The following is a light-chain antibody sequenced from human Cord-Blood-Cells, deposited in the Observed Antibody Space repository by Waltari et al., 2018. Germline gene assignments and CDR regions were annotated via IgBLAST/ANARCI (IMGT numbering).Light chain of an antibody. CDR3: SSYTSSVYV. V-gene: IGLV2-14*01. J-gene: IGLJ1*01. CDR1: SSDVGGYNS. Sequence: QSALTQPASVSGSPGQSIPISCTGTSSDVGGYNSVSWYQQHPGKAPKLMIYEVRNRPLGVSNRFSGSKSGNTASLTISGLQAEDEADYYCSSYTSSVYVFGTGTKVTVL. CDR2: EVR.